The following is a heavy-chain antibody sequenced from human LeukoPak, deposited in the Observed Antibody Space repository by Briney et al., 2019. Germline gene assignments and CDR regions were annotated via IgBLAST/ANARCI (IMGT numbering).Heavy chain of an antibody. D-gene: IGHD3-10*01. J-gene: IGHJ5*02. CDR1: GGSISSGGYY. CDR3: VGSNVLLWFGDNWFDP. CDR2: IYHSGST. Sequence: PSETLSLTCTVSGGSISSGGYYWSWIRQPPGKGLEWIGYIYHSGSTYYNPSLKSRVTISVDRSKNQFSLKLSSVTAADTAVYYCVGSNVLLWFGDNWFDPWGQGTLVTVSS. V-gene: IGHV4-30-2*01.